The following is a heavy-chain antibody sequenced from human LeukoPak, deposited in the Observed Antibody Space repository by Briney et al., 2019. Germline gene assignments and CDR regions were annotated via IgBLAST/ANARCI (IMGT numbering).Heavy chain of an antibody. CDR1: GYRFTSYW. V-gene: IGHV5-51*01. CDR3: ARRAAAAGTYWFDP. CDR2: IYPGDSDT. D-gene: IGHD6-13*01. J-gene: IGHJ5*02. Sequence: GXSLKISCKGSGYRFTSYWIGWVRQMPGKGLEGMGIIYPGDSDTRYSPSFQGQVTISADKSISTAYLQWSSLKASDTAMYYCARRAAAAGTYWFDPWGQGTLVTVSS.